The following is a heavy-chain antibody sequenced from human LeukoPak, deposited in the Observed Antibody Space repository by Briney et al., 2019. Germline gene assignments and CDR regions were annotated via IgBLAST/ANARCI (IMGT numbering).Heavy chain of an antibody. Sequence: PGGSLRLSCAASGFTFSSNWMSWVRQAPGKGLEWVANIKQDGSEKYYVDSVKGRFTISRDNAKNSLYLQMNSLRAEDTAVYYCARVLAGATYFDYWGQGTLVTVSS. CDR3: ARVLAGATYFDY. CDR1: GFTFSSNW. D-gene: IGHD1-26*01. V-gene: IGHV3-7*02. CDR2: IKQDGSEK. J-gene: IGHJ4*01.